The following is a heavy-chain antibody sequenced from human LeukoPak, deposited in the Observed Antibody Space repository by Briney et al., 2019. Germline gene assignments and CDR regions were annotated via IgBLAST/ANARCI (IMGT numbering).Heavy chain of an antibody. Sequence: GGSLRLSCAASGFTFSSYAMSWVRQAPGKGLEWVSAISGSGGSTYYADSVKGRFTISRDNSKNTLYLQMNSLRAEDTAVYYCAKVYCSSTSCYYYMDVWGKGTTVTVSS. CDR1: GFTFSSYA. CDR3: AKVYCSSTSCYYYMDV. CDR2: ISGSGGST. J-gene: IGHJ6*03. D-gene: IGHD2-2*01. V-gene: IGHV3-23*01.